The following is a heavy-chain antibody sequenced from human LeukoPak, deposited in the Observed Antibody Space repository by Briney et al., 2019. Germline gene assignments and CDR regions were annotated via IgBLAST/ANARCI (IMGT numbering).Heavy chain of an antibody. CDR2: ISSSGSTI. Sequence: PGGSLRLSCAASGFTFSDYYMSWIRQAPGKGLEWVSYISSSGSTIYYADSVKGRFTISRDDAKNSLYLQMNSLRAEDTAVYYCARDDSSSYYFDYWGQGTLVTVSS. J-gene: IGHJ4*02. CDR1: GFTFSDYY. V-gene: IGHV3-11*01. D-gene: IGHD6-6*01. CDR3: ARDDSSSYYFDY.